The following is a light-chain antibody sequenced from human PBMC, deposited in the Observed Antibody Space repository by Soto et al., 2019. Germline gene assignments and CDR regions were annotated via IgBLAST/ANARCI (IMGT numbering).Light chain of an antibody. V-gene: IGKV3-20*01. CDR1: QSVSSSY. CDR3: QQYGSSPVT. Sequence: ELVLTQSPGTCSLAPLVVLTLSFMASQSVSSSYLAWYQQRPGQSPRLLIYGASSRASGIPDRFSGSGSGTDFTLTISRLEPEDFAMYYCQQYGSSPVTFGGGTKVDIK. J-gene: IGKJ4*01. CDR2: GAS.